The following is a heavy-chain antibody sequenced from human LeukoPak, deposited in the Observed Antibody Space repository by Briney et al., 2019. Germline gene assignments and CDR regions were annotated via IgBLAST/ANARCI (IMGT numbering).Heavy chain of an antibody. Sequence: ASETLSLTCTVSGGSISGYYWNWIRQPPGKGLEWIGYIYYSGSTNYNPSLKSRVTISVDTSKNQFSLKLSSVTAADTAVYYCASRDSSGPTDYFDYWGQGTLVTVSS. D-gene: IGHD6-19*01. CDR1: GGSISGYY. J-gene: IGHJ4*02. V-gene: IGHV4-59*01. CDR3: ASRDSSGPTDYFDY. CDR2: IYYSGST.